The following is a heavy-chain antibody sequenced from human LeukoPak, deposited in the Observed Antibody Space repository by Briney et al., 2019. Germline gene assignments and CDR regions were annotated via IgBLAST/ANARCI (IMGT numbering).Heavy chain of an antibody. V-gene: IGHV4-30-2*01. CDR2: IYHSGST. CDR1: GGSISSGGYS. CDR3: ARGTLLHHHFDY. D-gene: IGHD2-15*01. J-gene: IGHJ4*02. Sequence: KSSETLSLTCAVSGGSISSGGYSWSWVRQPPGKGLEWIGYIYHSGSTYYNPSLKSRVTISVGRSKNQFSLKLSSVTAADTAAYYCARGTLLHHHFDYWGQGTLVTVSS.